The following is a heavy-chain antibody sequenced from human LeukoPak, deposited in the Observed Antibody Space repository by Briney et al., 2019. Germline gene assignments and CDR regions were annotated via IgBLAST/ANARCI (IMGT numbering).Heavy chain of an antibody. CDR1: RFTFSNAW. J-gene: IGHJ6*03. CDR2: IKSETDGGTT. V-gene: IGHV3-15*01. CDR3: ATVTRSFTVGTYFYYYMDV. D-gene: IGHD3-10*01. Sequence: PGGSLRLSCAASRFTFSNAWVSWVRQAPGKGLEWVGRIKSETDGGTTDYAAPVKGRFSISRDDSKNTLYLQVNSLKTEDTGVYYCATVTRSFTVGTYFYYYMDVWGKGTTVAVSS.